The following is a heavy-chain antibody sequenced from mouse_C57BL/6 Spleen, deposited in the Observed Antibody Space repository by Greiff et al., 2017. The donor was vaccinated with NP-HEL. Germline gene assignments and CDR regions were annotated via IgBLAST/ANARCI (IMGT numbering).Heavy chain of an antibody. D-gene: IGHD2-14*01. CDR2: IYPGDGDT. J-gene: IGHJ2*01. CDR1: GYAFSSYW. V-gene: IGHV1-80*01. Sequence: VQLHQSGAELVKPGASVKISCKASGYAFSSYWMNWVKQRPGKGLEWIGQIYPGDGDTNYNGKFKGKATLTADKSSSTAYMQLSSLTSEDSAVYFCARRGTFYYFDYWGQGTTLTVSS. CDR3: ARRGTFYYFDY.